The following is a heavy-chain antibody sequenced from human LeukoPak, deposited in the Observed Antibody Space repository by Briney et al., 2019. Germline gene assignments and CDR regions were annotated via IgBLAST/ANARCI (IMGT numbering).Heavy chain of an antibody. CDR2: MSGSSGHT. Sequence: GGSLRLSCAASGLTFSSYAMSWVRQAPGKGLEWVSAMSGSSGHTYYADSVKGRFTISRDNSKNTLYLQMTSLRAEDTAVYYCAKVGFSEMEWLLYSDHWGQGTLVTVSS. V-gene: IGHV3-23*01. CDR1: GLTFSSYA. CDR3: AKVGFSEMEWLLYSDH. D-gene: IGHD3-3*01. J-gene: IGHJ4*02.